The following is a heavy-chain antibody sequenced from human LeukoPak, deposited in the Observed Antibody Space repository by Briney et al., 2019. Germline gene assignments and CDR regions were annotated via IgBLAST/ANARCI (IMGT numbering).Heavy chain of an antibody. J-gene: IGHJ3*02. Sequence: ASVKVSCKVSGYTLTELAIHWVRQAPGKGLEWMGGFHPEVGDTIYAESFQARVTMTEDTSTDTAYMELSNLTPDDTAVYYCTTDNNYVDAFDIWGQGTMVTVSS. CDR2: FHPEVGDT. D-gene: IGHD3-10*02. V-gene: IGHV1-24*01. CDR3: TTDNNYVDAFDI. CDR1: GYTLTELA.